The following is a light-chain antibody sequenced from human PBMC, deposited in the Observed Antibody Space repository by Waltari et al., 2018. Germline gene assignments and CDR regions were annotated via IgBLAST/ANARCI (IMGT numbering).Light chain of an antibody. Sequence: IQLTQTPSSLSASVGDRVTITCRASQGISSYLAWYQQKPGKAPKLLIYAASTLQSGVPSRFSGSGSGTDFTLTISSLQPEDFATYYCQQLNSYPPALTFGGGTKVEIK. J-gene: IGKJ4*01. V-gene: IGKV1-9*01. CDR3: QQLNSYPPALT. CDR1: QGISSY. CDR2: AAS.